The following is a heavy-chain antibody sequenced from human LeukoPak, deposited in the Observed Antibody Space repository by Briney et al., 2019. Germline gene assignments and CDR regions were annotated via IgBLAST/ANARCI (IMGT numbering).Heavy chain of an antibody. V-gene: IGHV4-39*07. Sequence: PSETLSLTCTVSGGSISSSSYYWGWIRQPPGKGLEWIGSIYYSGSTYYNPSLKSRVTISVDTSKNQFSLKLSSVTAANTAVYYCARDLITGYSFDYWGQGTLVTVSS. CDR3: ARDLITGYSFDY. CDR1: GGSISSSSYY. CDR2: IYYSGST. J-gene: IGHJ4*02. D-gene: IGHD3-16*01.